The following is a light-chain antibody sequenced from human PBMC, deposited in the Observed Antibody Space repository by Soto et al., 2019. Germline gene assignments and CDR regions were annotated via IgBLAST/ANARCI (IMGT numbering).Light chain of an antibody. CDR1: SSDVGGYHY. V-gene: IGLV2-11*01. CDR2: DVS. Sequence: QSALTQPRSVSGSPGQSVTISCTGTSSDVGGYHYVSWYQQHPGKAPKLMIYDVSKRPSGVPDRFSGSKSGNTASLTISGLQAEDEADYYCCSYTGSLTYVFGPGTKLTVL. CDR3: CSYTGSLTYV. J-gene: IGLJ1*01.